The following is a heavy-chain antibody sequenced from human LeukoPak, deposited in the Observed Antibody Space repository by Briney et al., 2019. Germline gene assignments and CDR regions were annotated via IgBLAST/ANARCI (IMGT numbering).Heavy chain of an antibody. V-gene: IGHV3-23*01. Sequence: GGSLRLSCAASGFTFSSYAMSWVRQAPGKGLEWVSAISGSGGRTYYADSVKGRFTISRDNSKNTLYLQMNSLRAEDTAVYYCAKDRGYCSGAPKDYDYDFWGQGTLVTVSS. J-gene: IGHJ4*02. D-gene: IGHD2-15*01. CDR1: GFTFSSYA. CDR2: ISGSGGRT. CDR3: AKDRGYCSGAPKDYDYDF.